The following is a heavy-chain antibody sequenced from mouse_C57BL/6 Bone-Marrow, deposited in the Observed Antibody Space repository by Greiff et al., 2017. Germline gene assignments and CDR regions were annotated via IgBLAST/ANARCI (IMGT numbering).Heavy chain of an antibody. Sequence: VQLQQPGAELVMPGASVKLSCKASGYTFTSYWMHWVKQRPGQGLEWIGEIDPSDSYTNYNQKFKGKSTLTVDKSSSTAYMQLSSLTSEDSAVFCCARERIVKVRREDGFDYWGQGTTLTVSS. D-gene: IGHD2-14*01. V-gene: IGHV1-69*01. CDR2: IDPSDSYT. J-gene: IGHJ2*01. CDR1: GYTFTSYW. CDR3: ARERIVKVRREDGFDY.